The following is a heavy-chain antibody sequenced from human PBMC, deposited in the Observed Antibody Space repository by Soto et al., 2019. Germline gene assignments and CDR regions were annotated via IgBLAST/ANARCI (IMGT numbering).Heavy chain of an antibody. CDR2: ISGSGGNT. Sequence: EVQLLESGGGLVQPGGSLRLSCAASGFTFSSYAMSWVRQAPGKGLEWVSAISGSGGNTYYADSVKGRFTISRDNSQNTLYRQMNSRRAWDTDVYYCAQSGVAIDYWGQGTPVTGSS. J-gene: IGHJ4*02. CDR1: GFTFSSYA. D-gene: IGHD5-12*01. V-gene: IGHV3-23*01. CDR3: AQSGVAIDY.